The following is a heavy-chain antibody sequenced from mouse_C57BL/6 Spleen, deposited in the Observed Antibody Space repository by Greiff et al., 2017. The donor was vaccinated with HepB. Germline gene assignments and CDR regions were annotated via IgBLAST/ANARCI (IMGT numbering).Heavy chain of an antibody. D-gene: IGHD4-1*01. J-gene: IGHJ1*03. CDR3: ASYWDSDWYFDV. CDR2: ISSGSSTI. V-gene: IGHV5-17*01. CDR1: GFTFRDYG. Sequence: EVKLMESGGGLVKPGGFLKLSCAASGFTFRDYGMHWVRQAPEKGLEWVAYISSGSSTIYYADTVKGRFTISRDNAKNTLFLQMTSLRSEDTAMYYGASYWDSDWYFDVWGTGTTVTVSS.